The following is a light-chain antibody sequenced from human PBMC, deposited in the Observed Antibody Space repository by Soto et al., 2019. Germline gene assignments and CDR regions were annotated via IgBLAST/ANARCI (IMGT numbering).Light chain of an antibody. CDR3: QTCGTGFVV. V-gene: IGLV4-69*01. CDR2: LNSDGRH. Sequence: QPVLTQSPSDSASLGASVKLTCTLSRGYSSYAIAWHKQRPEKGPRYLMRLNSDGRHIKGDGIPDRFSGSSSGAERSLAISSIKSEDEADYYCQTCGTGFVVFGGGTKLTVL. CDR1: RGYSSYA. J-gene: IGLJ3*02.